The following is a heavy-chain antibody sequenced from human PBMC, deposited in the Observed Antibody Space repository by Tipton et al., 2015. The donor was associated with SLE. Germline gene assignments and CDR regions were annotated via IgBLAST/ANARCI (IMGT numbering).Heavy chain of an antibody. CDR3: ARDPIAAAGEFDY. CDR2: VYSSGST. CDR1: GYSISSGYY. Sequence: TLSLTCAVSGYSISSGYYWGWIRQPPGKGLEWIGYVYSSGSTKYNPSLKSRVTISVDTSKNQFSLKLSSVTAADTAVYYCARDPIAAAGEFDYWGQGTLVTVSS. V-gene: IGHV4-38-2*02. D-gene: IGHD6-13*01. J-gene: IGHJ4*02.